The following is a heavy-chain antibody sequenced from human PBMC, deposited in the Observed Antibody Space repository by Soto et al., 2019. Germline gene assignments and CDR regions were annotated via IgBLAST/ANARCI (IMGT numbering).Heavy chain of an antibody. J-gene: IGHJ4*02. CDR1: GFTFSSYA. CDR3: AKTRRGRVATIWDY. Sequence: GGSLRLSCAASGFTFSSYAMSWVRQAPGKGLEWVSAISGSGGSTYYADSVKGRFTISRDNSKNTLYLQMNSLRAEDKAVNYCAKTRRGRVATIWDYWGQGTLVTVSS. V-gene: IGHV3-23*01. D-gene: IGHD5-12*01. CDR2: ISGSGGST.